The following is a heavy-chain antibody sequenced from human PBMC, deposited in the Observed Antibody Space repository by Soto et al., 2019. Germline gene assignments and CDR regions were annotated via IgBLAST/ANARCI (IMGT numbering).Heavy chain of an antibody. D-gene: IGHD1-1*01. CDR3: AGGYGLTYFDY. CDR2: ISYDGPNK. Sequence: QVQLVESGGGVVQPGRSLRLSCAASGFTFSSYGMHWVRQAPGKGLEWGAVISYDGPNKYYADSVKGRFTISRDNSKNTLYLQMNSLSAEDTAVYYCAGGYGLTYFDYWGQGTLVTVSS. V-gene: IGHV3-30*03. J-gene: IGHJ4*02. CDR1: GFTFSSYG.